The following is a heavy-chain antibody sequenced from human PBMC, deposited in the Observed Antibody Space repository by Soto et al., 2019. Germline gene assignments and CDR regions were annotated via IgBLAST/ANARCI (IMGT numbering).Heavy chain of an antibody. CDR1: GFTFSSYA. Sequence: GGSLRLSCAASGFTFSSYAMHWVRQAPGKGLEWVAVISYDGSNKYYADSVKGRFTISRDNSKNTLYLQMNSLRAEDTAVYYCARVSVIPHYYYYGMDVWGQGTTVTVSS. CDR3: ARVSVIPHYYYYGMDV. D-gene: IGHD3-16*02. CDR2: ISYDGSNK. J-gene: IGHJ6*02. V-gene: IGHV3-30-3*01.